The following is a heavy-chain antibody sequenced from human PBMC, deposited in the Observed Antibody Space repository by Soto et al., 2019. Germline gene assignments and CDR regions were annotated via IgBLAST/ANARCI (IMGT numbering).Heavy chain of an antibody. D-gene: IGHD5-18*01. CDR3: ARGTRRAYSYGPLDY. CDR1: GYTFTNFG. V-gene: IGHV1-18*01. J-gene: IGHJ4*02. Sequence: ASVKVSCKASGYTFTNFGISWVRQAPGQGLEWMGWIIANFGKANYAQNFQGRVTITADESTSTAYMELSSLRSDDTAVYYCARGTRRAYSYGPLDYWGQG. CDR2: IIANFGKA.